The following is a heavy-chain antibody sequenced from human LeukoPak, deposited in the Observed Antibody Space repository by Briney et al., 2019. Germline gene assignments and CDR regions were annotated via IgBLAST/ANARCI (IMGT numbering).Heavy chain of an antibody. CDR2: ITGSSDYI. Sequence: GGSLRLSCAASGFTFSRYSVNWVRQAPGKGLEWVSCITGSSDYIFYADSVRGRFTISRDNAKNSLFLQMNSLRAEDTAVYYCVKGSGTWGQGTLVTVSS. CDR1: GFTFSRYS. V-gene: IGHV3-21*01. D-gene: IGHD3-10*01. J-gene: IGHJ5*02. CDR3: VKGSGT.